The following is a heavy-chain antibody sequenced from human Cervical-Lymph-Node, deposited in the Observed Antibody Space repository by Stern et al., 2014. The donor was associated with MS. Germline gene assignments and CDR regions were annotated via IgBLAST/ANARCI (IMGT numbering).Heavy chain of an antibody. CDR2: ISPKTGSA. CDR3: ARDRGSYSDY. D-gene: IGHD1-26*01. CDR1: GYTFTAYF. Sequence: VQLVESGAEVERPGASVKVSCKASGYTFTAYFLHWVRQAPGQGLEWMGWISPKTGSATYAQKFQDRVTMTRATSINTGYMEVSSLRSDDTAVYYCARDRGSYSDYWGQGTLVAVSS. V-gene: IGHV1-2*02. J-gene: IGHJ4*02.